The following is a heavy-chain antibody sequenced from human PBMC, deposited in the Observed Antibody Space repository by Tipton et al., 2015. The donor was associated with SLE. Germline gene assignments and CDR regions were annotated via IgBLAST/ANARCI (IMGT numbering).Heavy chain of an antibody. D-gene: IGHD4-17*01. CDR2: INHSGST. CDR3: ARERTYGDYFYYYAVDV. Sequence: TLSLTCAVYGGSFSGYYWSWIRQSPGKGLEWIGEINHSGSTNYNPSLKSRVTISVDTSKNQFSLKLSSVTAADTAVYYCARERTYGDYFYYYAVDVWGQGTTVTVSS. V-gene: IGHV4-34*01. J-gene: IGHJ6*02. CDR1: GGSFSGYY.